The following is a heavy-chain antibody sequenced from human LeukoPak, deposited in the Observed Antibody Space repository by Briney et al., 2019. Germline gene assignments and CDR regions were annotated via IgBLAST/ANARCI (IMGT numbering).Heavy chain of an antibody. Sequence: GESLKISCKGSGYRFTTYWIGWVRQMPGKGLEWMGIIYPGDSDTRYSPSFQGQVTISADKSISTAYLQWSSLKASDTAMYYCARHRGYYNLDFDLWGRGTLVTVSS. V-gene: IGHV5-51*01. CDR1: GYRFTTYW. J-gene: IGHJ2*01. D-gene: IGHD5-24*01. CDR2: IYPGDSDT. CDR3: ARHRGYYNLDFDL.